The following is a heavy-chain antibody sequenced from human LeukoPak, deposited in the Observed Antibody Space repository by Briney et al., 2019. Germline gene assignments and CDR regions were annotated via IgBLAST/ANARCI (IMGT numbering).Heavy chain of an antibody. CDR3: ARDRLEPPRVYYFDY. J-gene: IGHJ4*02. D-gene: IGHD1-1*01. Sequence: GGSLGLSCATSGFTFSSYSMNWVRQAPGKGLEWVSYISSSSSTIYYADSVKGRFTISRDNAKNSLYLQMNSLRAEDTAVYYCARDRLEPPRVYYFDYWGQGTLVTVSS. V-gene: IGHV3-48*01. CDR1: GFTFSSYS. CDR2: ISSSSSTI.